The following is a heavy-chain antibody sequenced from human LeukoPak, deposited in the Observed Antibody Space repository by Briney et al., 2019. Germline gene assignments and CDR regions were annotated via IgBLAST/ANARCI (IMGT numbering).Heavy chain of an antibody. Sequence: SETLSLTCTVSGGSISSYYWSWIRQPPGKGLEWIGYIYYSGSTNYNPSLKSRVTISVDTSKNQFSLKLISVTAADTAVYYCARHGYVHTSAFDIWGQGTMVTVSS. CDR3: ARHGYVHTSAFDI. CDR2: IYYSGST. D-gene: IGHD5-18*01. V-gene: IGHV4-59*01. J-gene: IGHJ3*02. CDR1: GGSISSYY.